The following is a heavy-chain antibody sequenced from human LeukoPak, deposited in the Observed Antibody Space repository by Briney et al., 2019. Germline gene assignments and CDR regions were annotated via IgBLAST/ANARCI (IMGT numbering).Heavy chain of an antibody. Sequence: SETLSLTCTVSGGSVSSYFWSWIRRPPGKGLEWIGYIDDSGNTTYSPSLKSQVSISIDKSKNQFSLKLTSVTAADTATYYCTRSDYHGSGSHTVFDAFDIWGQGTRVTVSS. V-gene: IGHV4-59*02. D-gene: IGHD3-10*01. J-gene: IGHJ3*02. CDR3: TRSDYHGSGSHTVFDAFDI. CDR1: GGSVSSYF. CDR2: IDDSGNT.